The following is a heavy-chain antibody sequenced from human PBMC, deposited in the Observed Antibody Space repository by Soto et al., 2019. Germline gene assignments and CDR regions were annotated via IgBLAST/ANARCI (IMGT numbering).Heavy chain of an antibody. CDR2: IKNSAGT. D-gene: IGHD2-21*02. V-gene: IGHV3-66*01. CDR1: GFTVSNNF. Sequence: DVQLVESGGGLVQPGGSLRLSCAASGFTVSNNFMSWVRQAPGKGLEWVSVIKNSAGTEYADSVKGRFTISTDNSKNTVHLQMNSVRAGDTAVYYCARDFLGVTASWVAFDIWGQGTKVIVSS. CDR3: ARDFLGVTASWVAFDI. J-gene: IGHJ3*02.